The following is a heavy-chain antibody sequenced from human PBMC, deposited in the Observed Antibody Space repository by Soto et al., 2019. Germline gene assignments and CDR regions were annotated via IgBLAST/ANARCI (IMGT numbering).Heavy chain of an antibody. CDR1: GYTFTGYY. V-gene: IGHV1-2*02. J-gene: IGHJ6*02. Sequence: ASVKVSCKASGYTFTGYYMHWVRQAPGQGLEWMGWINPDSGGTNYAQKFQGRVTMTRDTSISTAYMELSRLRSDDTAVYYCARGSVVVVAATNWGYYYYGMDVWGQGTTVTVSS. D-gene: IGHD2-15*01. CDR3: ARGSVVVVAATNWGYYYYGMDV. CDR2: INPDSGGT.